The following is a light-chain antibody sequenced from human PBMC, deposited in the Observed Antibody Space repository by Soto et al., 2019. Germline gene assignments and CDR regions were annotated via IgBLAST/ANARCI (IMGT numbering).Light chain of an antibody. CDR1: QSIATSQ. CDR2: GAS. J-gene: IGKJ5*01. CDR3: QQRSNWPIT. Sequence: EILLTQSPGTLALSPGERATLFCGASQSIATSQLAWYQQKPGQAPSLLIGASNRATGIPARFSGSGSGTDFTLTISSLEPEDFEVYYCQQRSNWPITFGQGTRLEIK. V-gene: IGKV3D-20*02.